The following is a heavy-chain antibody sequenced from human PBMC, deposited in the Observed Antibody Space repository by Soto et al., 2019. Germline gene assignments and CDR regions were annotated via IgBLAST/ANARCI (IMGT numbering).Heavy chain of an antibody. D-gene: IGHD6-19*01. CDR2: IWYDGSNK. J-gene: IGHJ3*02. CDR3: ARDRAVAATDAFDI. V-gene: IGHV3-33*01. CDR1: GFTFSSYG. Sequence: GGSLRFSCAASGFTFSSYGMHWVRQAPGKGLEWVAVIWYDGSNKYYADSVKGRFTISRDNSKNTLYLQMNSLRAEDTAAYYCARDRAVAATDAFDIWGQGTMVTVSS.